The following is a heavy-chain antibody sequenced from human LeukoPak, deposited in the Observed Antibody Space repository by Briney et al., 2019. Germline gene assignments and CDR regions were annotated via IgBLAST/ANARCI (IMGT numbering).Heavy chain of an antibody. Sequence: ASVKVSCKASGYTFTGYYMHWVRQAPGQGLEWMGWINPNSGGTNYAQKFQGRVTMTRDTSISTAYMELSRLRSDGTAVYYCARDLIPGYYDSSGWFDPWGQGTLVTVSS. D-gene: IGHD3-22*01. CDR3: ARDLIPGYYDSSGWFDP. CDR1: GYTFTGYY. V-gene: IGHV1-2*02. J-gene: IGHJ5*02. CDR2: INPNSGGT.